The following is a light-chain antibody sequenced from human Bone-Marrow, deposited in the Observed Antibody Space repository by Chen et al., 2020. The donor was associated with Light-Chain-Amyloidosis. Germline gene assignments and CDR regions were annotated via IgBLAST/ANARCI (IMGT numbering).Light chain of an antibody. CDR1: QDISHY. J-gene: IGKJ4*01. V-gene: IGKV1-27*01. Sequence: DIQMTQSPSSLSASVGDRVTITCRASQDISHYLAWYQQKPGKPPKQLIYAASPLQAGVPSRIRGRRAGTDFSLIISSLQAEDVATYYCQKYNHGPLTFGGGTKVEIQ. CDR2: AAS. CDR3: QKYNHGPLT.